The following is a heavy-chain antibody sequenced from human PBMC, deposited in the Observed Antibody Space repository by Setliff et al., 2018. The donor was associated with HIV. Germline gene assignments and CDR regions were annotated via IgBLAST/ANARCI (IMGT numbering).Heavy chain of an antibody. CDR3: AGMNAYYNVWRSTYYFDY. V-gene: IGHV1-18*01. Sequence: ASVKVSCKASGYPFTSYGLCWVRQAPGQGLEWMGWISPYNGDTYYDEKLQGRVTMTTDTSTSTASMELTSLRSDDTAVYYCAGMNAYYNVWRSTYYFDYWGQGTLVTVSS. CDR1: GYPFTSYG. J-gene: IGHJ4*02. D-gene: IGHD3-3*01. CDR2: ISPYNGDT.